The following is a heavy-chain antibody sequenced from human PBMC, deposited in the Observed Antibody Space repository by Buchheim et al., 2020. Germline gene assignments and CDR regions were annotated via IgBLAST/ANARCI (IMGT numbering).Heavy chain of an antibody. Sequence: EVQLVESGGGLIQPGGSLRLSCAASGFTFSNYWMHWVRQDPGKGLVWVSRISGDGGSTTYVDSVKGRFTISRDNSKNTLYLQMNGLRVEDTAVYYCARDYWAGDCWGQGTL. CDR3: ARDYWAGDC. CDR2: ISGDGGST. D-gene: IGHD2-8*02. CDR1: GFTFSNYW. J-gene: IGHJ4*02. V-gene: IGHV3-74*01.